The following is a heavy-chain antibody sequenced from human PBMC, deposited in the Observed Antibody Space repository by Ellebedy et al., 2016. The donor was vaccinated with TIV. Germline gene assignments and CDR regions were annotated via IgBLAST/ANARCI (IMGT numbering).Heavy chain of an antibody. Sequence: GESLKISCAASGFSFRSYWMSWVRQAPGKGLEWVANIYQDGSDEYYVDSVKGRFTISSDNDNKALFLQMNSLRVEDTAVYYCVRRGSYGDYAVQINSWFDRWGRGTLVTVSS. J-gene: IGHJ5*02. CDR3: VRRGSYGDYAVQINSWFDR. CDR2: IYQDGSDE. V-gene: IGHV3-7*01. D-gene: IGHD4-17*01. CDR1: GFSFRSYW.